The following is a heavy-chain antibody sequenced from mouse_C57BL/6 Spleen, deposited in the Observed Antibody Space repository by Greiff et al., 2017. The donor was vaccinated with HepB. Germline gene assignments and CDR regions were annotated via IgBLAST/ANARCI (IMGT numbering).Heavy chain of an antibody. V-gene: IGHV1-50*01. Sequence: QVQLKQSGAELVKPGASVKLSCKASGYTFTSYWMQWVKQRPGQGLEWIGEIDPSDSYTNYNQKFKGKATLTVDTSSSTAYMQLSSLTSEDSAVYYCARGGPTGGNAMDYWGQGTSVTVSS. CDR1: GYTFTSYW. J-gene: IGHJ4*01. CDR3: ARGGPTGGNAMDY. CDR2: IDPSDSYT.